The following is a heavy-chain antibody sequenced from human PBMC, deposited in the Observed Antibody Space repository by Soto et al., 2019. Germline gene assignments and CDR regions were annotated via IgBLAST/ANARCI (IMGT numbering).Heavy chain of an antibody. CDR3: ARDRLGGDWSDP. D-gene: IGHD3-10*01. V-gene: IGHV4-61*01. CDR2: IYYSGST. J-gene: IGHJ5*02. CDR1: GGSVSSGSYY. Sequence: PSETLSLTCTVSGGSVSSGSYYWSWIRQPPGKGLEWIGYIYYSGSTNYNPSLKSRVTISVDTSKNQFSLKLSSVTAADTAVYYCARDRLGGDWSDPWGQGTLVTVSS.